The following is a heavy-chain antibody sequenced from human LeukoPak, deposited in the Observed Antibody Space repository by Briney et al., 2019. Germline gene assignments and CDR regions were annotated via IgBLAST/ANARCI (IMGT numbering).Heavy chain of an antibody. D-gene: IGHD3-3*01. J-gene: IGHJ4*02. CDR2: IYYSGST. CDR1: GGSISSHY. CDR3: ARVFRFSYFDY. V-gene: IGHV4-59*11. Sequence: SETLSLTCTVSGGSISSHYWSWIRQPPGKGLEWIGYIYYSGSTNYNPSLKSRVTMSLDTSKNQFSLRLRSVTAADTAFYYCARVFRFSYFDYWGQGALITVS.